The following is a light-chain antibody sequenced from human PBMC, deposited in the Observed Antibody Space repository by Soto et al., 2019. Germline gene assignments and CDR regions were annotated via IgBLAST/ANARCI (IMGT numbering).Light chain of an antibody. V-gene: IGKV3-20*01. J-gene: IGKJ3*01. CDR1: QSVRIGN. CDR2: DAS. CDR3: HQYGRSASPIT. Sequence: ESVLKQSPGNLHLSPGDRATLSCRASQSVRIGNLAWYKQKPGQAPRLVIYDASNRATGIPDRVNRGGSGADFALTISRVEPEDLAVYYCHQYGRSASPITCGHWTKVEIK.